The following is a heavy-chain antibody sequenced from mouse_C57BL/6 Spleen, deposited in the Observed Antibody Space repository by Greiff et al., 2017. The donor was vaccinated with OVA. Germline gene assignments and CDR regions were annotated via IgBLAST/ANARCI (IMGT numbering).Heavy chain of an antibody. CDR3: ARTLRVFDY. CDR1: GYTFTSYW. V-gene: IGHV1-50*01. J-gene: IGHJ2*01. CDR2: IDPSDSYT. Sequence: VQLVESGAELVKPGASVKLSCKASGYTFTSYWMQWVKQRPGQGLEWIGEIDPSDSYTNYNQKFKGKATLTVDTSSSTAYMQLSSLTSEDSAVYYCARTLRVFDYWGQGTTLTVSS.